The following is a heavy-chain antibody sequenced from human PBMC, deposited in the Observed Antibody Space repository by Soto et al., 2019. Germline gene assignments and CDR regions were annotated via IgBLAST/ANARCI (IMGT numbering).Heavy chain of an antibody. D-gene: IGHD6-13*01. CDR1: GASISDNY. CDR2: IFYSGST. Sequence: QVQLQESGPGLVKPSETLSLTCTLSGASISDNYWSWIRQPPGKGLEWIGYIFYSGSTNYNPSLESRVTISIDTPKNQFSLRLNSVTAADTAVYYCARIDPPLMLVWFDPWGQGTLVTVSS. CDR3: ARIDPPLMLVWFDP. V-gene: IGHV4-59*01. J-gene: IGHJ5*02.